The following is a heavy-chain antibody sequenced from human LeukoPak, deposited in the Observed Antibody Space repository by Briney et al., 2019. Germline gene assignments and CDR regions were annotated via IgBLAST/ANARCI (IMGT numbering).Heavy chain of an antibody. J-gene: IGHJ4*02. CDR1: GGSISSSSYY. V-gene: IGHV4-39*07. CDR3: ARLPADDYGDYEPRDYFDY. Sequence: SETLSLTCTVSGGSISSSSYYWGWIRQPPGKGLEWIGSIYYSGSTYYNPSLKSRVTTSVDTSKNQFSLKLSSVTAADTAVYYCARLPADDYGDYEPRDYFDYWGQGTLVTVSS. CDR2: IYYSGST. D-gene: IGHD4-17*01.